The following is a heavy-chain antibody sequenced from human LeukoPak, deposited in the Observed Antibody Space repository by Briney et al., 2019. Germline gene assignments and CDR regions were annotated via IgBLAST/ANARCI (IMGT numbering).Heavy chain of an antibody. Sequence: EASVKVSCKASGYTFTSYYMHWVRQAPGQGLEWMGRINPNSGDTNYAQKFQGRVTMTRDTSISTAYMELSRLTSDDTAMYYCARDYCSSTSCLFDYWGQGTLVTVSS. D-gene: IGHD2-2*01. V-gene: IGHV1-2*06. CDR3: ARDYCSSTSCLFDY. J-gene: IGHJ4*02. CDR1: GYTFTSYY. CDR2: INPNSGDT.